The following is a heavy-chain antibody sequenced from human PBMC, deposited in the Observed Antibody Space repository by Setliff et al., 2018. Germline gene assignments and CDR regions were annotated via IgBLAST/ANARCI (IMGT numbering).Heavy chain of an antibody. CDR3: ARGYSSSWQSRMGFDP. J-gene: IGHJ5*02. CDR1: GYAFTGYY. Sequence: ASVKVSCKASGYAFTGYYIHWVRQAPGQGLEWMGRINPNSGGTNYAQKFQGWVTMTTDTSTSTAYMELRSLRSDDTAVYYCARGYSSSWQSRMGFDPWGQGTLVTVSS. V-gene: IGHV1-2*04. D-gene: IGHD6-13*01. CDR2: INPNSGGT.